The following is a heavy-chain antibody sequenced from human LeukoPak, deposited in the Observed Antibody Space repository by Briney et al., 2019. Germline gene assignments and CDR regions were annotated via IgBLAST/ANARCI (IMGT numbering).Heavy chain of an antibody. CDR3: AKDRLAVAVYYFDY. V-gene: IGHV3-66*02. CDR1: GFTVSTNY. Sequence: SGGSLRLSCAASGFTVSTNYMSWVRQAPGKGLEWVSVIYSGGSTYYADSVKGRFTISRDNSKNMLYLQMNSLRGDDTAVYYCAKDRLAVAVYYFDYWGQGTLVTVSS. J-gene: IGHJ4*02. D-gene: IGHD6-19*01. CDR2: IYSGGST.